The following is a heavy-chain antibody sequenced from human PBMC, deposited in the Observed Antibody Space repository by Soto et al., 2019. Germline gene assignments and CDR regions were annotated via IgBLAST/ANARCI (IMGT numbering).Heavy chain of an antibody. CDR2: IIPIFGTA. V-gene: IGHV1-69*01. CDR3: AGVGGGSGDILTGYSPF. CDR1: GGTFSSSA. D-gene: IGHD3-9*01. J-gene: IGHJ4*02. Sequence: QVQLVQSGAEVKKPGSSVKVSCKASGGTFSSSAISWVRQAPAQGLEWLGGIIPIFGTANYAQKFQGRVTITADESTSTAYLELSSLRAEDPAVYYWAGVGGGSGDILTGYSPFWGQGTLVTVSS.